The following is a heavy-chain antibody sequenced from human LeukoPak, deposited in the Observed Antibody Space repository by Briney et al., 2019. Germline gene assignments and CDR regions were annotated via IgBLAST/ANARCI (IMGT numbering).Heavy chain of an antibody. CDR3: ALIHYGGPTYFDY. CDR2: IIPIFGTR. D-gene: IGHD4/OR15-4a*01. CDR1: GGTFRSYA. V-gene: IGHV1-69*05. J-gene: IGHJ4*02. Sequence: SVKVSCKASGGTFRSYAISWVRQAPGQGLEWMGRIIPIFGTRNYAQKFQGRVTIITDESTSTAYMELSSLRSEDTAVYYCALIHYGGPTYFDYWGQGTLVTVSS.